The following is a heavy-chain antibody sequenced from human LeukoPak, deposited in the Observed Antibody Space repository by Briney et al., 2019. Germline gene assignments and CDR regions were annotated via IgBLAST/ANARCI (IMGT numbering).Heavy chain of an antibody. D-gene: IGHD3-22*01. CDR3: AKDDNLIVVVTTFDY. Sequence: GGSLRLSCAASGFTFSSYGMSWVRQAPGKGLEWVSAISGSGGSTYYADSVKGRFTISRDNSKNTLYLQMNSLRAEDTAVYYCAKDDNLIVVVTTFDYWGQGTLVTVSS. CDR2: ISGSGGST. CDR1: GFTFSSYG. J-gene: IGHJ4*02. V-gene: IGHV3-23*01.